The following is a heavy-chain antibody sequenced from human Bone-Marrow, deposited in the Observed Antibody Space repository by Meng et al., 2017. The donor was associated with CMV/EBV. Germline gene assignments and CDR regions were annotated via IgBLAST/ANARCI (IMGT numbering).Heavy chain of an antibody. CDR2: IYYSGST. Sequence: GSLRLSCTVSGGSISSYYWSWIRQPPGKGLEWIGHIYYSGSTNYNPSLKSRVTISVDTSKNQFSLKLSSVTAADTAVYYCARETSSGYTNWFDPWGRGTLVTVSS. CDR1: GGSISSYY. V-gene: IGHV4-59*01. D-gene: IGHD3-22*01. CDR3: ARETSSGYTNWFDP. J-gene: IGHJ5*02.